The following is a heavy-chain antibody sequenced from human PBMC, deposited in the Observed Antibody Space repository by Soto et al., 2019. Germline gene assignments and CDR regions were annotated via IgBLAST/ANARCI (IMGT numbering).Heavy chain of an antibody. CDR1: GFTFSSYA. J-gene: IGHJ1*01. CDR2: ISGSGGST. Sequence: GGSLRLSCAASGFTFSSYAMSWVRQAPGKGLEWVSAISGSGGSTYYADSVKGRFTISRDNSKNTLYLQMNSLRAEDTAVYYCAKDYRGPGAGTSEYFQHWGQGTLVTVSS. V-gene: IGHV3-23*01. D-gene: IGHD1-7*01. CDR3: AKDYRGPGAGTSEYFQH.